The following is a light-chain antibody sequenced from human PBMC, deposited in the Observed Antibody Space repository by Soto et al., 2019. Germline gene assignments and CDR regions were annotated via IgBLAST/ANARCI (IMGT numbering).Light chain of an antibody. J-gene: IGLJ1*01. CDR1: NSDVGGYNF. CDR2: EVT. Sequence: QSALTQPASVSRSPGQSITISCTGTNSDVGGYNFVSWYQQLPGKAPKVMIYEVTNRPSGVSDRFSGSKSGNTASLTISGLQAEDEADYYCSSYTSTTTYVFGTGTKLTVL. V-gene: IGLV2-14*01. CDR3: SSYTSTTTYV.